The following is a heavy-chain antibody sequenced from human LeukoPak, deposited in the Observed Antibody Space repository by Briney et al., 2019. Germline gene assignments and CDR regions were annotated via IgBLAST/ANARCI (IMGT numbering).Heavy chain of an antibody. CDR1: GFSFDDYA. J-gene: IGHJ4*02. CDR2: ISRDGRTT. CDR3: TIDHPFTH. D-gene: IGHD2-15*01. Sequence: GGSLRLSCAASGFSFDDYAMHWVRQAPGKGLEWVSLISRDGRTTYYAHSVEGRFTISRDTSKNSLYLQMNSLRPEDTALYYCTIDHPFTHWGQGTLVTVSS. V-gene: IGHV3-43D*03.